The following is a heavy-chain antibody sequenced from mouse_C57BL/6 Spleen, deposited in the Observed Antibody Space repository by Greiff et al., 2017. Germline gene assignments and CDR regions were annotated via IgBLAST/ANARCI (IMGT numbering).Heavy chain of an antibody. CDR2: ISYDGSN. CDR1: GYSITSGYY. Sequence: DVQLQASGPGLVKPSQSLSLTCSVTGYSITSGYYWNWIRQFPGNKLEWMGYISYDGSNNYNPSLKNRISITRDTSKNQFFLKLNSVTTEDTATYYCARGYYGSSPYYFDYWGQGTTLTVSS. D-gene: IGHD1-1*01. J-gene: IGHJ2*01. V-gene: IGHV3-6*01. CDR3: ARGYYGSSPYYFDY.